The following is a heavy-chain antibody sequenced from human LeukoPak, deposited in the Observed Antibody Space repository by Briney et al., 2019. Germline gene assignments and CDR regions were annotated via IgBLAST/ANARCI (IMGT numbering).Heavy chain of an antibody. D-gene: IGHD5-18*01. J-gene: IGHJ4*02. Sequence: GASVKVSCKASGYTFTGYYMHWVRQAPGQGLEWMGWINPNSGGTNYAQKFQGRVTMTRDTSISTAYMELSRLRSDDTAVYYCARDLGGYSYGSDYWGQGTQVTVSS. CDR2: INPNSGGT. V-gene: IGHV1-2*02. CDR1: GYTFTGYY. CDR3: ARDLGGYSYGSDY.